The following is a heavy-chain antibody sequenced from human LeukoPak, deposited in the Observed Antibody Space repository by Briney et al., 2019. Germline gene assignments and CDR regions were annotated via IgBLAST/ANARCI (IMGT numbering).Heavy chain of an antibody. V-gene: IGHV4-59*08. D-gene: IGHD6-19*01. CDR2: IYCSGST. CDR1: GGSISSYY. Sequence: SETLSLTCTVSGGSISSYYWSWIRQPPGKGLEWIGYIYCSGSTNYNPSLKSRVTISVDTSKNQFSLKLSSVTAADTAVYYCARFGSGWLDASYYYYGMDVWGQGTTVTVSS. CDR3: ARFGSGWLDASYYYYGMDV. J-gene: IGHJ6*02.